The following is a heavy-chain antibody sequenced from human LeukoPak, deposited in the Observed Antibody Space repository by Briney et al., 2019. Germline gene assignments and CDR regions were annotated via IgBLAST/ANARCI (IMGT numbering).Heavy chain of an antibody. Sequence: NPSETLSLTCTVSGGSISSSSYYWGWIRQPPGKGLEWIGSIYYSGSTYYNPSLKSRVTISVDTSKNQFSLKLSSVTAADTAVYYCARLSPLTGAYYYMDVWGKGTTVTVSS. V-gene: IGHV4-39*07. J-gene: IGHJ6*03. D-gene: IGHD7-27*01. CDR1: GGSISSSSYY. CDR3: ARLSPLTGAYYYMDV. CDR2: IYYSGST.